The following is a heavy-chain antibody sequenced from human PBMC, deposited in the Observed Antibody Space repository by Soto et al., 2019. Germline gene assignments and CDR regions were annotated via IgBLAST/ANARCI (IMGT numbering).Heavy chain of an antibody. J-gene: IGHJ3*02. Sequence: ASVKVSCKASGGTFSSYAISWVRQAPGQGLEWMGGIIPIFGTANYAQKFQGRVTITADESTSTAYMELSSLRSEDTAVYYCARSITMVRGVSWASLLDIWGQGTMVTVSS. CDR1: GGTFSSYA. D-gene: IGHD3-10*01. V-gene: IGHV1-69*13. CDR2: IIPIFGTA. CDR3: ARSITMVRGVSWASLLDI.